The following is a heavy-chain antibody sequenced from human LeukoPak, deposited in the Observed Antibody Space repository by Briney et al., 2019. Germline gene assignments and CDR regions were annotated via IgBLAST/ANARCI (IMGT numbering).Heavy chain of an antibody. CDR1: GFTFSSYA. J-gene: IGHJ1*01. D-gene: IGHD1-26*01. CDR2: ISGSGVTT. Sequence: GGSLRLSCVASGFTFSSYAMSWVRQAPGKGLEWVSAISGSGVTTHYAGSVKGRFSISRDNSKNTLYLQMNSLRAEDTALYYCAKKVVVGATSPYSDFQDWGQGSLVTVSS. V-gene: IGHV3-23*01. CDR3: AKKVVVGATSPYSDFQD.